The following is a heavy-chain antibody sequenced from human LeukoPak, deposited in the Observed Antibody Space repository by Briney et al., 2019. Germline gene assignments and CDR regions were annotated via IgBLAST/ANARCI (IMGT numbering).Heavy chain of an antibody. Sequence: ASVKVSCKASGYAFTSVGITWVRRAPGQGLEWMGWISPYNGNTRYAQKFQGRVAMTTDTSTTTAYMELRGLRFNDTAVYYCARAGSGSGWYFDYWGQGTLVTVSS. D-gene: IGHD6-19*01. CDR1: GYAFTSVG. CDR3: ARAGSGSGWYFDY. V-gene: IGHV1-18*01. CDR2: ISPYNGNT. J-gene: IGHJ4*02.